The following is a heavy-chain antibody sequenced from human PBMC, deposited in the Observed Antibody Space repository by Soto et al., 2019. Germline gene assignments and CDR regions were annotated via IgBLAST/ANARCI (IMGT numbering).Heavy chain of an antibody. Sequence: QVQLQESGRRLGRPSETLSLTCTVSGGSVTSGTIYWSWIRQPPGKGLEWIGEIYYSANTNYHPSLKSRVTISADTSKNQFSLRLSSVTAADTAVYYCARVASKMAWFDPWGPGTLVTVSP. CDR1: GGSVTSGTIY. D-gene: IGHD5-12*01. CDR3: ARVASKMAWFDP. CDR2: IYYSANT. J-gene: IGHJ5*02. V-gene: IGHV4-61*01.